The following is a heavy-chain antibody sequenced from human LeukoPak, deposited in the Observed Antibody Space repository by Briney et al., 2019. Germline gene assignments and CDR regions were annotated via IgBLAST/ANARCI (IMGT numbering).Heavy chain of an antibody. CDR2: ISGSGGST. D-gene: IGHD3-22*01. Sequence: PGGSLRLSCAASGFTSSSYAMSWVRQAPGKGLEWVSTISGSGGSTYYADSVKGRFTISRDNSKNTLFLQMNSLRADDTAVYYCAKDRRGHYDSSGYYFDYWGQGTLVTVSS. CDR1: GFTSSSYA. CDR3: AKDRRGHYDSSGYYFDY. V-gene: IGHV3-23*01. J-gene: IGHJ4*02.